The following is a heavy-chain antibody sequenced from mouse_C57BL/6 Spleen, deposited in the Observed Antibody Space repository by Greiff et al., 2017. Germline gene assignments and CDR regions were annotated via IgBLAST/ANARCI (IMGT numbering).Heavy chain of an antibody. D-gene: IGHD2-4*01. J-gene: IGHJ2*01. CDR3: ARPYYDYFYFDY. CDR1: GFTFSDYG. CDR2: ISSGSSTI. V-gene: IGHV5-17*01. Sequence: EVMLVESGGGLVKPGGSLKLSCAASGFTFSDYGMHWVRQAPEKGLEWVAYISSGSSTIYYADTVKGRFPISRDNAKNTLFLQMTSLRSEDTAMYYCARPYYDYFYFDYWGQGTTLTVSS.